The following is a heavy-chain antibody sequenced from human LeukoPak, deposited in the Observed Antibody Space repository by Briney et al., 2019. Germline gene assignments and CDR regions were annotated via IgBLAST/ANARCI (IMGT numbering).Heavy chain of an antibody. CDR3: ARGFSGTMVRGVSPMGL. CDR2: MNPNSGNT. CDR1: GGTFSSYA. V-gene: IGHV1-8*03. Sequence: ASVKVSCKAFGGTFSSYAISWVRQAPGQGLEWMGWMNPNSGNTGYAQKFQGRVTITRNTSISTAYMELSSLRSEDTAVYYCARGFSGTMVRGVSPMGLWGQGTLVTVSS. J-gene: IGHJ4*02. D-gene: IGHD3-10*01.